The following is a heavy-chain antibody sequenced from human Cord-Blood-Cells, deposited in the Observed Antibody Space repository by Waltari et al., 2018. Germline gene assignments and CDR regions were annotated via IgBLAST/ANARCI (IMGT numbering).Heavy chain of an antibody. CDR3: ARRYYDFWSGYYTGDAFDI. V-gene: IGHV4-39*01. Sequence: QLQLQESGPGLVKPSETLSLTCTVSGGSISSSSYYWGWIRQPPGKGLEWIGSIYYSGSTCYNPSLKSRVTISVDTSKNQFSLKLSSVTAADTAVYYCARRYYDFWSGYYTGDAFDIWGQGTMVTVSS. J-gene: IGHJ3*02. CDR1: GGSISSSSYY. D-gene: IGHD3-3*01. CDR2: IYYSGST.